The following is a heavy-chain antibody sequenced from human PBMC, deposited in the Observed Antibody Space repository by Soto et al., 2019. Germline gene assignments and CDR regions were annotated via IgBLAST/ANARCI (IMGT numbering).Heavy chain of an antibody. V-gene: IGHV3-9*01. CDR3: AKDTTIRYCLTGFDP. D-gene: IGHD2-15*01. Sequence: LKLSCAASGFTFEDYAMHWVRHAPGKGLEWVSGIGWNSASIAYADSVKGRFTISRDNAKNSLYLQMNSLRAEDTAFYYCAKDTTIRYCLTGFDPWGQGTLVTVSS. J-gene: IGHJ5*02. CDR2: IGWNSASI. CDR1: GFTFEDYA.